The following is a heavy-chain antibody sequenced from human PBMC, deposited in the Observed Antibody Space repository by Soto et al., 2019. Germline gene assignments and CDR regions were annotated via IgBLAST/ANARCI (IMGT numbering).Heavy chain of an antibody. CDR3: ARKAMGAPVDQ. Sequence: QVQLVQSGAEVKKPGASVKVSCTASGFTFITYGFTWVRQAPGQGLEWMGWISAYNGDTHYAQKVQGRVTMPTDTSTSTAYMELRSLTSDDTAVYYCARKAMGAPVDQWGQGTLVIVSS. J-gene: IGHJ4*02. CDR2: ISAYNGDT. CDR1: GFTFITYG. V-gene: IGHV1-18*01. D-gene: IGHD5-18*01.